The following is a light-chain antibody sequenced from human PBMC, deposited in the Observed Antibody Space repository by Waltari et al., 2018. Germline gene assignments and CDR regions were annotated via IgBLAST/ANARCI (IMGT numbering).Light chain of an antibody. V-gene: IGKV3-15*01. CDR2: DAS. J-gene: IGKJ2*03. CDR1: QSVSST. CDR3: QQYNDWYS. Sequence: EKVMTQSPATLSVSPGEVVTLSCRASQSVSSTVAWYQHRPGQAPRLLIYDASTRASGIPARFSGSWSGTEFALTISGLQSEDFALYYCQQYNDWYSFGQGTKLEIK.